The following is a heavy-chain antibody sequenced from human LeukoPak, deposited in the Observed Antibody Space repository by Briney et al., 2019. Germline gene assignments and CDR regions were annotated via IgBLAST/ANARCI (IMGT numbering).Heavy chain of an antibody. D-gene: IGHD5-24*01. Sequence: GGSLRLSCAAAGFTFRTSGLHWVRQAPGKGLEWVTVISYDGRNIHYGDSVQGRFTVSRDNSNNTLYLQMHSLRPEDTGVYYCAQDLAHPSLNYIYYGMDVWGQGTTVAVSS. CDR2: ISYDGRNI. CDR3: AQDLAHPSLNYIYYGMDV. J-gene: IGHJ6*02. V-gene: IGHV3-30*18. CDR1: GFTFRTSG.